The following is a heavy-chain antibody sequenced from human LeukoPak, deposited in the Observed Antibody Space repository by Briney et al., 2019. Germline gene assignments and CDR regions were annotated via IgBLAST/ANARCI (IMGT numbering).Heavy chain of an antibody. CDR3: ARGSNYYDSSYFDY. CDR2: ISYDGSNK. V-gene: IGHV3-30-3*01. D-gene: IGHD3-22*01. J-gene: IGHJ4*02. Sequence: GRSLTLSCAASGFTFSSYAMHWVRQAPGKGLEWVAVISYDGSNKYYADSVKGRFTISRDNSKNTLYLQMNSLRAEDTAVYYCARGSNYYDSSYFDYWGQGTLVTVSS. CDR1: GFTFSSYA.